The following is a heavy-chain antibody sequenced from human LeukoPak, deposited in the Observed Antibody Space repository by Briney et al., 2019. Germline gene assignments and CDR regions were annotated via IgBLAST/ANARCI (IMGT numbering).Heavy chain of an antibody. Sequence: SVKVSCKASGGTFSSYAISWVRQAPGQGLEWMGGIIPIFGTANYAQKFQGRVTITADESTSTAYMELSSLRSEDTAVYYCATSIVGATPYYFDYWGQGTLVTVSS. V-gene: IGHV1-69*13. CDR2: IIPIFGTA. D-gene: IGHD1-26*01. CDR1: GGTFSSYA. J-gene: IGHJ4*02. CDR3: ATSIVGATPYYFDY.